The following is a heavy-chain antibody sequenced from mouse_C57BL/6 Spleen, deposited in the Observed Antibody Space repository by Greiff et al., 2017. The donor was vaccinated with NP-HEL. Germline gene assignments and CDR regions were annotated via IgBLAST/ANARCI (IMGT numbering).Heavy chain of an antibody. V-gene: IGHV2-2*01. CDR2: IWSGGST. J-gene: IGHJ4*01. CDR3: ARTERAMDY. Sequence: VQLQQSGPGLVQPSQSLSITCTVSGFSLTSYGVHWVRQSPGKGLEWLGVIWSGGSTDYNAAFISRLSISKDNSKSQVFFKMNSLKADDTAIYYCARTERAMDYWGQGTSVTVSS. CDR1: GFSLTSYG.